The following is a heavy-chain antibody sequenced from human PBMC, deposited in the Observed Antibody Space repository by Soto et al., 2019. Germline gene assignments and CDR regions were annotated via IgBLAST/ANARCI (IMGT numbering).Heavy chain of an antibody. CDR2: FSPENGKT. D-gene: IGHD1-1*01. CDR1: GYTFTSYG. Sequence: GASVKVSCKASGYTFTSYGISWVRQAPGQGLEWMGGFSPENGKTNYAQKSQGRVTMTKDTSTDTAYMELSSLRSEDTAVYYCATWKVPGGGMDVWGQGTTVTVSS. V-gene: IGHV1-18*01. CDR3: ATWKVPGGGMDV. J-gene: IGHJ6*02.